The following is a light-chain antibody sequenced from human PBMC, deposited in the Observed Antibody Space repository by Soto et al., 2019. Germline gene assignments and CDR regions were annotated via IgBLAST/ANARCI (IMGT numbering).Light chain of an antibody. Sequence: EIVLTQSPGTLSLSPGERATLSCRASQSVSSSYLAWYQQKPGQAPRLLIYGASSRATGITDRFSGSGSGTDFTLTISRLEPEDLAVYYCQQYGGSPRKFGQGTKVEIK. CDR2: GAS. CDR1: QSVSSSY. J-gene: IGKJ1*01. CDR3: QQYGGSPRK. V-gene: IGKV3-20*01.